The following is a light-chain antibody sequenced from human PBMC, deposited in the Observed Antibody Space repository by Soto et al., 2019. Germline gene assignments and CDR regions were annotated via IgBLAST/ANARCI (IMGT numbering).Light chain of an antibody. V-gene: IGKV3-15*01. CDR3: QQYHAWPPGT. CDR1: QSVETF. J-gene: IGKJ4*01. Sequence: DIVMTQSPAILSVSPGERATLSCRASQSVETFLAWFQHKAGQAPRLLIFGASTRAAGVPARFSGGGSGTEFTLTIDSPRSEDFAVYFCQQYHAWPPGTFGGGTKVEIK. CDR2: GAS.